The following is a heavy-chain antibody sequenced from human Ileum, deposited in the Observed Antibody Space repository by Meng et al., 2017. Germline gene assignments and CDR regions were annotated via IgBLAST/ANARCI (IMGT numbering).Heavy chain of an antibody. V-gene: IGHV4-4*02. CDR3: ARHGGYSQDF. CDR1: SGSISSNTY. Sequence: QVQLREAAPGLVRPSGTLSLTCAVSSGSISSNTYWSWVRQPPGKGLEWIGQISHSGSAYYNPSLKSRVTMSVDKSKSQFSLMLTSVTAADTAIYYCARHGGYSQDFWGQGTLVTVSS. CDR2: ISHSGSA. D-gene: IGHD4-23*01. J-gene: IGHJ4*02.